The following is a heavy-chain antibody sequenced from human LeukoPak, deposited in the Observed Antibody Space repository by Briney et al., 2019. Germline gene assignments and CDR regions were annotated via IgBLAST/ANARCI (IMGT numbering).Heavy chain of an antibody. Sequence: ASVKVSCKASGYTFTSYYMHWVRQAPGQGLEWMGIINPSGGSTTYAQKFQGRVTMTRDTSTSTVYMELSSLRSEDTAVFYCARGGSLAAAPHRYYFDYWGQGTPVTVFS. CDR2: INPSGGST. J-gene: IGHJ4*02. CDR1: GYTFTSYY. V-gene: IGHV1-46*01. CDR3: ARGGSLAAAPHRYYFDY. D-gene: IGHD6-19*01.